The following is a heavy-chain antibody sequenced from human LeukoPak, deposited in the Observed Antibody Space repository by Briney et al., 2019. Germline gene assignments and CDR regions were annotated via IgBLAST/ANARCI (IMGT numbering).Heavy chain of an antibody. CDR3: ASHPLGYCSSTSCLPYYFDY. Sequence: SGGSLRLSCAASGFTFSSYAMSWVRQAPGKGLEWVSAISGSGGSTYYADSVQGRFTISRDNSKNTLYLQMNSLRAEDTAVYYCASHPLGYCSSTSCLPYYFDYWGQGTLVTVSS. CDR2: ISGSGGST. V-gene: IGHV3-23*01. D-gene: IGHD2-2*01. CDR1: GFTFSSYA. J-gene: IGHJ4*02.